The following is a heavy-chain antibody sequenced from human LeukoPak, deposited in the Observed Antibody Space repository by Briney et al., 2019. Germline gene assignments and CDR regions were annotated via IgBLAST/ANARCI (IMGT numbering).Heavy chain of an antibody. J-gene: IGHJ4*02. CDR1: GYTFTSYD. V-gene: IGHV1-24*01. CDR2: FDPEDGET. Sequence: ASVEVSCKASGYTFTSYDINWVRQAPGKGLEWMGGFDPEDGETIYAQKFQGRVTMTEDTSTDTAYMELSSLRSEDTAVYYCATVRLHSSSWYYFDYWGQGTPVTVSS. CDR3: ATVRLHSSSWYYFDY. D-gene: IGHD6-13*01.